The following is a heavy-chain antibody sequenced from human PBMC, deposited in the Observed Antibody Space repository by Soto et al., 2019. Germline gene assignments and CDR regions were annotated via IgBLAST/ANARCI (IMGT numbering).Heavy chain of an antibody. CDR1: GFTFSDYY. Sequence: VQLVESGGGLVKPGGSRRLSCEASGFTFSDYYMNWVRQAPGKGLEWVSSNSSSGDIYYGDSVKGRFTISRDNAKNSLSLKMNSMRGDAADVSACEREGIAVQDAFDIWGQGTMVTVSS. CDR3: EREGIAVQDAFDI. CDR2: NSSSGDI. D-gene: IGHD6-19*01. J-gene: IGHJ3*02. V-gene: IGHV3-11*04.